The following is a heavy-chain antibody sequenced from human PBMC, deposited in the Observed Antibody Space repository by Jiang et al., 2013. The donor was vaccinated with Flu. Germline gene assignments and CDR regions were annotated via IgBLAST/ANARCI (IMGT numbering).Heavy chain of an antibody. Sequence: QTLSLTCAISGDSVSSNSAAWNWIRQSPSRGLEWLGRTYYRSKWYNDYAVSVKSRITINPDTSKNQFSLQLNSVAPEDTAVYYCARGASMPLLNAFDIWGQGTMVTVSS. V-gene: IGHV6-1*01. CDR1: GDSVSSNSAA. CDR3: ARGASMPLLNAFDI. D-gene: IGHD2-2*01. J-gene: IGHJ3*02. CDR2: TYYRSKWYN.